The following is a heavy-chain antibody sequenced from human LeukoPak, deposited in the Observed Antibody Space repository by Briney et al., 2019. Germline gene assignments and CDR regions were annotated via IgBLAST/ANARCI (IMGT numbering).Heavy chain of an antibody. CDR1: GFTFSSYW. CDR3: ARDPYDSSGGSYGAFDI. D-gene: IGHD3-22*01. CDR2: IKQDGSEK. J-gene: IGHJ3*02. Sequence: GGSLRLSCAASGFTFSSYWMSWVRQAPGKGLEWVANIKQDGSEKYYVDSVKGRFTISRDNAKNSLYLQMNSLRAENTAVYYCARDPYDSSGGSYGAFDIWGQGTMVIVSS. V-gene: IGHV3-7*01.